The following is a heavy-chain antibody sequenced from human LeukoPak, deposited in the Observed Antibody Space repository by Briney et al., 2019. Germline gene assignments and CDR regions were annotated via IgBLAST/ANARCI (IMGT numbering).Heavy chain of an antibody. CDR1: GGSISSYY. D-gene: IGHD5-18*01. Sequence: PSETLSLTCTVSGGSISSYYWSWIRQPPGKGLEWIGYIYYSGSTNYNPSLKSRVTISVDTSKNQFSLKLSSVTAADTAVYYCARDSMVDTAMVNAFDIWGQGTMVTVSS. CDR3: ARDSMVDTAMVNAFDI. V-gene: IGHV4-59*01. CDR2: IYYSGST. J-gene: IGHJ3*02.